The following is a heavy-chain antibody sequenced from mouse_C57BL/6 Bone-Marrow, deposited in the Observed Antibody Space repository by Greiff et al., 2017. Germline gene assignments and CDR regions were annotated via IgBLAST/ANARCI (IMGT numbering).Heavy chain of an antibody. Sequence: QVQLKESGAELVRPGASVTLSCKASGYTFTDYEMHWVKQTPVHGLEWIGAIDPETGGTAYNQKFKGKAILTADKSSSTAYMELRSLTSEDSAVXYCTSAGTTRVYFDYWGQGTTLTVSS. CDR1: GYTFTDYE. CDR3: TSAGTTRVYFDY. J-gene: IGHJ2*01. D-gene: IGHD4-1*01. V-gene: IGHV1-15*01. CDR2: IDPETGGT.